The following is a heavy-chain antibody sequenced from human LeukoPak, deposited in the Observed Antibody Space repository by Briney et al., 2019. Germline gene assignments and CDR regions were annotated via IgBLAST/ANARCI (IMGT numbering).Heavy chain of an antibody. V-gene: IGHV1-69*13. Sequence: GASVKVSCKASGGTFSSYAISWVRQAPGQGLEWMGGIIPIFGTANYAQKFQGRVTITADESTSTAYMELSSLRSEDTAVYYCARDYGDYRAFDIWGQGTMVTVSS. CDR3: ARDYGDYRAFDI. CDR2: IIPIFGTA. CDR1: GGTFSSYA. J-gene: IGHJ3*02. D-gene: IGHD4-17*01.